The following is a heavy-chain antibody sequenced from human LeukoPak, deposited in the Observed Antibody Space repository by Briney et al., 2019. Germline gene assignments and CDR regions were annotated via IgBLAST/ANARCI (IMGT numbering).Heavy chain of an antibody. CDR1: GGSISSYY. CDR2: IYYSGST. CDR3: AYYHCSGGSCYFDY. V-gene: IGHV4-59*01. Sequence: SETLSLTCTVSGGSISSYYWSWIRQPPGKGLEWIGYIYYSGSTNYNPSLKSRVTISVDTSKNQFSLKLSSVTAADTAVYYCAYYHCSGGSCYFDYWGQGTLVAVSS. D-gene: IGHD2-15*01. J-gene: IGHJ4*02.